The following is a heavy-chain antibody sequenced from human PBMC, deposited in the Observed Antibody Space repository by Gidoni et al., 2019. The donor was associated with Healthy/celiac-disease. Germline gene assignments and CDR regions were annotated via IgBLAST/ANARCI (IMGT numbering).Heavy chain of an antibody. V-gene: IGHV1-46*01. CDR1: GYTFTSYY. D-gene: IGHD6-6*01. J-gene: IGHJ5*02. CDR3: ARSPGEQLARDGWFDP. CDR2: INPSGGST. Sequence: QVQLVQSGAEVTKPGASVQFSCKASGYTFTSYYMHWVRQASGQGLEWMGIINPSGGSTSYAQKFQGRVTMTRDTSTSTVYMELSSLRSEETAVYYCARSPGEQLARDGWFDPWGQGTLVTVSS.